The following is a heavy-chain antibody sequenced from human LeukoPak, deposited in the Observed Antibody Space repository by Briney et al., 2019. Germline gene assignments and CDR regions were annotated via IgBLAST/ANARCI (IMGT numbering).Heavy chain of an antibody. CDR1: GGSFSGYY. CDR2: INHSGST. V-gene: IGHV4-34*01. Sequence: SETLSLTCAVYGGSFSGYYWSWIRQPPGKGLEWIGEINHSGSTNYNPSLKSRVTISVDTSKNQFSLKLSSVTAADTAVYYCARGAKWLTIRNRFDPWGQGTLVTVSS. CDR3: ARGAKWLTIRNRFDP. J-gene: IGHJ5*02. D-gene: IGHD6-19*01.